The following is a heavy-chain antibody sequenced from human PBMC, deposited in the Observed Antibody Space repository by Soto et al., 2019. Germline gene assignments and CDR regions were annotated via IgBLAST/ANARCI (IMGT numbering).Heavy chain of an antibody. Sequence: SLRLSCAASGFTFSSYWMHWVRQAPGKGLVWVSRINSDGRSTSYADPVKGRFTISRDNAKNTLYLQMNSLRAEDTAMYYCAGGDPSGSYMYNWFDPWGQGTPVTVSS. CDR1: GFTFSSYW. CDR2: INSDGRST. D-gene: IGHD1-26*01. CDR3: AGGDPSGSYMYNWFDP. V-gene: IGHV3-74*01. J-gene: IGHJ5*02.